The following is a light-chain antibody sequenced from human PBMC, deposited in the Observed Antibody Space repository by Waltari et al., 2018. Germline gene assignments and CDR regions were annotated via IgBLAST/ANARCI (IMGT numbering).Light chain of an antibody. J-gene: IGLJ2*01. CDR2: DVS. V-gene: IGLV2-14*01. CDR3: SSYTSSSVV. Sequence: QSALTQPAPVSGSPGQSITISCTGTSSDVGGYKYVSWYQQHPGKAPKLMIYDVSNRPSGVSNRFSGSKSGNTASLTISGLQAEDEADYYCSSYTSSSVVFGGGTKLTVL. CDR1: SSDVGGYKY.